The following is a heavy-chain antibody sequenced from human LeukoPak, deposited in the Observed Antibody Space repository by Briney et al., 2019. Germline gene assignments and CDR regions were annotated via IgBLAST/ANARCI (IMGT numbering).Heavy chain of an antibody. CDR1: GFTFSSYA. Sequence: PGGSLRLSCAASGFTFSSYAISWVRQAPGKGLEWVSGINDGGDSTYYADSVKGRFTISRDNSKNTLYLQMNSLRAEDTAVYYCASAGTRISFDYWGQGTLVTVSS. CDR3: ASAGTRISFDY. D-gene: IGHD6-13*01. V-gene: IGHV3-23*01. CDR2: INDGGDST. J-gene: IGHJ4*02.